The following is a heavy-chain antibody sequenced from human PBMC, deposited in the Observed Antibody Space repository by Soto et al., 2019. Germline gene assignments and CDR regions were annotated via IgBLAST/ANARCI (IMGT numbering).Heavy chain of an antibody. V-gene: IGHV1-18*01. CDR1: GYTFTSYG. D-gene: IGHD6-19*01. Sequence: ASVKVSCKASGYTFTSYGISWVRQAPGQGLEWMGWISAYNGNTNYAQKLQGRVTMTTDTSTSTAYMELRSLRSDDTAVYYCARSGFRRAVAAHGGELYFQHWGQGTLVTVSS. CDR2: ISAYNGNT. J-gene: IGHJ1*01. CDR3: ARSGFRRAVAAHGGELYFQH.